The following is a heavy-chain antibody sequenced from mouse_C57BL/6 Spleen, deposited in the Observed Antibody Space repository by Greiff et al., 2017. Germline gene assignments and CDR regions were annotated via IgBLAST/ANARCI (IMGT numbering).Heavy chain of an antibody. CDR3: ARILVYYDYERAMDY. CDR1: GYTFTDYN. V-gene: IGHV1-18*01. CDR2: INPNNGGT. Sequence: VQLQQSGPELVKPGASVKIPCKASGYTFTDYNMDWVKQSHGKSLEWIGDINPNNGGTNYNQKFKGKATLTVDKSSSTAYMELRSLTSEDTAVYYCARILVYYDYERAMDYWGQGTSVTVSS. J-gene: IGHJ4*01. D-gene: IGHD2-4*01.